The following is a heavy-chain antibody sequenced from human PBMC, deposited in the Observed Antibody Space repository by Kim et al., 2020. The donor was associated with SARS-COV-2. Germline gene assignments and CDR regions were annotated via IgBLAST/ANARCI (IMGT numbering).Heavy chain of an antibody. D-gene: IGHD1-26*01. V-gene: IGHV3-23*01. Sequence: GGSLRLSCAASGYTFSSYAMTWVRQAPGKGLEWVAAVSAAGLRTYYADSLKGRFTISRDNSKNTVNLQMNSLRPEDSAVYYCAKGQSGTRQERHSDYWG. CDR2: VSAAGLRT. CDR1: GYTFSSYA. J-gene: IGHJ4*01. CDR3: AKGQSGTRQERHSDY.